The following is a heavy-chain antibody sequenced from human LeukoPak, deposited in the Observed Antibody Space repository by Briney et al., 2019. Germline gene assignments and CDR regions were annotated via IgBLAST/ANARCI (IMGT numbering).Heavy chain of an antibody. CDR2: INHSGST. D-gene: IGHD1-26*01. J-gene: IGHJ4*02. Sequence: NPSETLSLTCAVYGGSFSGYYWSWIRQPPGKGLEWIGEINHSGSTNYNPSLKSRVTMSVDTSKNQFSLKLSSVTAADTAVYYCARGKRASGSYYYHYWGQGTLVTVSS. V-gene: IGHV4-34*01. CDR1: GGSFSGYY. CDR3: ARGKRASGSYYYHY.